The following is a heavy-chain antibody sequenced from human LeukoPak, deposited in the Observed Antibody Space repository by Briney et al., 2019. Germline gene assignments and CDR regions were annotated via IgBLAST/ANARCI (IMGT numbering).Heavy chain of an antibody. V-gene: IGHV3-21*01. CDR2: ISSRSSYI. D-gene: IGHD6-13*01. CDR1: GFTFSTYT. Sequence: GGSLRLSCAASGFTFSTYTMNWVRQAPGKGLEWVSSISSRSSYIYYADSVKGRFTISRDNSKNTLYLQMNSLRAEDTAVYYCALSSSWYGGFFDYWGQGTLVTVSS. CDR3: ALSSSWYGGFFDY. J-gene: IGHJ4*02.